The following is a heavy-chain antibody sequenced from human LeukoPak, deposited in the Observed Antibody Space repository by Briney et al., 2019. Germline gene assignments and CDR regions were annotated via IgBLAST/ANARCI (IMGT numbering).Heavy chain of an antibody. V-gene: IGHV3-23*01. J-gene: IGHJ5*02. CDR1: GCTLRNFA. Sequence: GGSLSLSCAASGCTLRNFALNWVRQAPWKGLEWVSGLSHGGTRTFYAASVKGRFTISRDDSNSTLFLQMDNLRVEDTATYYCAKDIELFMSWGQGTLVIVSS. D-gene: IGHD1-26*01. CDR2: LSHGGTRT. CDR3: AKDIELFMS.